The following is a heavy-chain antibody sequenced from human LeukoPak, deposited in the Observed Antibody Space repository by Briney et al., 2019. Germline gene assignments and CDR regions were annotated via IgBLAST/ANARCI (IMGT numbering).Heavy chain of an antibody. V-gene: IGHV3-48*03. CDR2: ISGSGSII. CDR3: ARDLYYGSGSYLSS. Sequence: GGSLRPSCAAPGFAFSGFETNWVRQTPGKGLEWISYISGSGSIIYYADSVKGRFTISRDNAKNSLYLQMNSLRAEDTAIYYCARDLYYGSGSYLSSWGQGTLVTVSS. D-gene: IGHD3-10*01. CDR1: GFAFSGFE. J-gene: IGHJ5*02.